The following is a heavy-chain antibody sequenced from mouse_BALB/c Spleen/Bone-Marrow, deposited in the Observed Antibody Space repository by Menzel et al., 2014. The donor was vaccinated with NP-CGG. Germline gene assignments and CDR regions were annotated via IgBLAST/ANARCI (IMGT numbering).Heavy chain of an antibody. V-gene: IGHV5-6-3*01. Sequence: VQLKESGGGLVQPGGSLKLSCAASGFTFSSYGMSWVRQTPDKGLELVATINSNGGSTYYPDSVKGRFTISRDNAKNTLYLQMSSLKSEDTAMYYCARDMITTRGFAYWGQGTLVTVSA. J-gene: IGHJ3*01. CDR3: ARDMITTRGFAY. CDR1: GFTFSSYG. CDR2: INSNGGST. D-gene: IGHD2-4*01.